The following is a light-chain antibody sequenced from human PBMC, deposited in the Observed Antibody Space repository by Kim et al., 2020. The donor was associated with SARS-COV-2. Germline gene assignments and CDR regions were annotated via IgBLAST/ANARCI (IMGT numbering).Light chain of an antibody. CDR1: QSISVY. CDR3: QQSYSTPLT. CDR2: AAS. J-gene: IGKJ4*01. V-gene: IGKV1-39*01. Sequence: DIQMTQSPSSLSASVGDRITITFRASQSISVYLNWYLQKPGRAPKLLIYAASSLQSGVPSRFSGSGSGADFTLNISNLQAEDFATYHCQQSYSTPLTFGGGTKVDIK.